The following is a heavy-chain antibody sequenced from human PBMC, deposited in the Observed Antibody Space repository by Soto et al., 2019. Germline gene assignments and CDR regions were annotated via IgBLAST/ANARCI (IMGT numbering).Heavy chain of an antibody. J-gene: IGHJ4*02. Sequence: QVQLQESGPGLVKPSQTLSLICTVSGASMSTGGYYWTWIRHHPGKGLEWIGHIYTTGTTYYSPSLKSQVTMSIDKSSNRFSLILSSVTAAETAVYYCSRGRGSTPLRDWGPGALVTVSS. CDR1: GASMSTGGYY. V-gene: IGHV4-31*02. D-gene: IGHD6-13*01. CDR3: SRGRGSTPLRD. CDR2: IYTTGTT.